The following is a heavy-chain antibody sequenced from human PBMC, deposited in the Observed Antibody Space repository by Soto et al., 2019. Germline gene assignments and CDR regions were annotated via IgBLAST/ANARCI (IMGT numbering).Heavy chain of an antibody. D-gene: IGHD1-7*01. V-gene: IGHV4-59*01. J-gene: IGHJ5*02. Sequence: PSETLSLTCTVSGGSISSYYWSWIRQPPGKGLEWIGYIYYSGSTNYNPSLKSRVTISVDTSKNQFSLKLSTVTAADTAVYYCARADNWNYAWFDPWGQGTLVTVS. CDR2: IYYSGST. CDR3: ARADNWNYAWFDP. CDR1: GGSISSYY.